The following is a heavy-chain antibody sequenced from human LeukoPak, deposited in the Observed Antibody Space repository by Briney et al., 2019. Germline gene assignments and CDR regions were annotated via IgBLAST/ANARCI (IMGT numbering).Heavy chain of an antibody. V-gene: IGHV3-7*01. CDR3: ARGDLWLGH. Sequence: GGSLRLSCTASGFIVTNNYINWVRQAPGKGLEWVANIKSDGSEEYYGDSVKGRFTISRDNAKNSLYLQMNSLRVEDTAVYYCARGDLWLGHWGQGSLVTVSS. CDR2: IKSDGSEE. D-gene: IGHD3-10*01. CDR1: GFIVTNNY. J-gene: IGHJ4*02.